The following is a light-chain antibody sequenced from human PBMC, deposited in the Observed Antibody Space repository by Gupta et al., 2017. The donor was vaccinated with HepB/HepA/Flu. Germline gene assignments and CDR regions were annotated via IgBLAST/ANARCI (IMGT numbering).Light chain of an antibody. CDR1: QSVDTS. CDR3: QQYGGAPRT. V-gene: IGKV3-20*01. J-gene: IGKJ1*01. Sequence: DIVLTQSPGTLSLSPGERGTLFCRASQSVDTSLVWYQQKPGQAPRLLIYGASNRATGIPDRFSGSGSGTDFTLTISRLEAEDVAVYYCQQYGGAPRTFGQGTKVEMK. CDR2: GAS.